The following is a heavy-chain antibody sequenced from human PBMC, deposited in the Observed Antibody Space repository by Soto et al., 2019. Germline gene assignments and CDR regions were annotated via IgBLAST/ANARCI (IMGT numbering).Heavy chain of an antibody. CDR2: INHSGST. V-gene: IGHV4-34*01. CDR1: GGSFSGYY. J-gene: IGHJ6*02. D-gene: IGHD1-26*01. Sequence: PSETLSLTCAVYGGSFSGYYWSWIRQPPGKGLEWIGEINHSGSTNYNPSLKSRVTISVDTSKNQFSLKLSSVTAADTAVYYCARGSGNYYYYGLDVWGQGTTVTVSS. CDR3: ARGSGNYYYYGLDV.